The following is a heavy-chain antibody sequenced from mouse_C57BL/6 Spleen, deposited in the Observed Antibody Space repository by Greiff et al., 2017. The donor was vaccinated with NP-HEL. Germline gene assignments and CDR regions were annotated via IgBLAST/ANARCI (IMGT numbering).Heavy chain of an antibody. D-gene: IGHD1-1*01. J-gene: IGHJ2*01. Sequence: QVQLQQSGAELVRPGASVTLSCKASGYTFTDYEMHWVKQTPVHGLEWIGAIDPETGGTAYNQKFKGKAILTADKSSSTAYMELRSLTSEDSAVYYCTRGILRLYYFDYWGQGTTLTVSS. CDR3: TRGILRLYYFDY. CDR2: IDPETGGT. CDR1: GYTFTDYE. V-gene: IGHV1-15*01.